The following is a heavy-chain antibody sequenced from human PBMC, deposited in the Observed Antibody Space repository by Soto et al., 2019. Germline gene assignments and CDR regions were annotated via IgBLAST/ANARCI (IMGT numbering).Heavy chain of an antibody. CDR1: GGSISSSSYY. V-gene: IGHV4-39*01. Sequence: QLQLQESGPGLVKPSETLSLTCTVSGGSISSSSYYWGWIRQPPGKGLEWIGSIYYSGSTYYNPSLKSRVTISVDTSKNQFSLKLSSVTAADTAVYYCARLKVLRYFDVGGPFDYWGQGTLVTVSS. J-gene: IGHJ4*02. CDR3: ARLKVLRYFDVGGPFDY. D-gene: IGHD3-9*01. CDR2: IYYSGST.